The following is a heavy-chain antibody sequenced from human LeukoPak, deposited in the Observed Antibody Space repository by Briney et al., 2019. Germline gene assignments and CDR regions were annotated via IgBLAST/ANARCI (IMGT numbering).Heavy chain of an antibody. V-gene: IGHV3-7*01. Sequence: GGSLRLSCATSGFTFSSSWMSWVRQAPGKGLECVANIKEDGREKYYVDSVKGRFTISRDNAKNSLYLQMSSLRAEDTAVYYCARGGRPDYWGQGTLVTVSS. J-gene: IGHJ4*02. CDR2: IKEDGREK. CDR1: GFTFSSSW. D-gene: IGHD3-10*01. CDR3: ARGGRPDY.